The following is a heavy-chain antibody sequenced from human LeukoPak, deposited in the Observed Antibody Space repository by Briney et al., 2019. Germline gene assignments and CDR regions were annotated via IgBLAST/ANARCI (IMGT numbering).Heavy chain of an antibody. J-gene: IGHJ6*02. CDR2: IWYDGSNK. Sequence: GGSLRLSCAASGFTFSSYGMHWVRQAPGKGLEWVAVIWYDGSNKYYADSVKGRFTISRDNSKNTLYLQMNSLRAEDTAVYYCARDSQYYDFWSGYYSADEVAKPATYGMGVWGQGTTVTVSS. V-gene: IGHV3-33*01. CDR3: ARDSQYYDFWSGYYSADEVAKPATYGMGV. CDR1: GFTFSSYG. D-gene: IGHD3-3*01.